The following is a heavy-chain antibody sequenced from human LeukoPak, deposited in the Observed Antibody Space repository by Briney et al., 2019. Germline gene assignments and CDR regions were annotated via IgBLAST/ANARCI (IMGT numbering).Heavy chain of an antibody. J-gene: IGHJ3*02. CDR3: ARDLGYNYGYVGAFDI. CDR1: GFSVSSNY. V-gene: IGHV3-66*01. CDR2: IYSGGST. D-gene: IGHD5-18*01. Sequence: GGSLRLSCAASGFSVSSNYMSWVRQAPGKGLEWVSVIYSGGSTYYADFVKGRLTISRDNSKNTLYLQMNTLRAEDTAVYYCARDLGYNYGYVGAFDIWGQGTLVTVSS.